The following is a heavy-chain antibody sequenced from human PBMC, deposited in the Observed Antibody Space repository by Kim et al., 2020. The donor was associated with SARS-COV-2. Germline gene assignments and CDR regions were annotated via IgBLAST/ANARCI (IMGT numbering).Heavy chain of an antibody. CDR2: SYI. CDR3: ARWADAFDI. V-gene: IGHV3-21*01. Sequence: SYIYYAVSVKGRFPLSRDNAKISLYLQMNSLRAEDTAVYYCARWADAFDIWGQGTMVTVSS. J-gene: IGHJ3*02.